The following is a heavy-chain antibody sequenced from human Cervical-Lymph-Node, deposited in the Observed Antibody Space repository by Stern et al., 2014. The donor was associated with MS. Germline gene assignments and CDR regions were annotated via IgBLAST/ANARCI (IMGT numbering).Heavy chain of an antibody. J-gene: IGHJ4*02. V-gene: IGHV1-46*01. CDR2: IKHDNGGT. CDR1: GYTFSIYY. Sequence: VQLVQSGTEVQKTGASVRVSCKASGYTFSIYYMHWVRQVPGQGIEWMGRIKHDNGGTTYQKKFLDRITMTKETYTSTIYMAKRSLISEYTAVYYCARQNMVRGVTELDFWGQGTLVTVSS. D-gene: IGHD3-10*01. CDR3: ARQNMVRGVTELDF.